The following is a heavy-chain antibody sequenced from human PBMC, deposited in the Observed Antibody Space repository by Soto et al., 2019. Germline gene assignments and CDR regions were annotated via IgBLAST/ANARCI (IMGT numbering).Heavy chain of an antibody. CDR3: ARDAGDSSGYYYPYYYYGTDV. D-gene: IGHD3-22*01. Sequence: GGSLRLSCAASGFTFSSYSMNWVRQAPGKGLKWVSSISSSSSYIYYADSVKGRFTISRDNAKNSLYLQMNSLRAEDTAVSYCARDAGDSSGYYYPYYYYGTDVWGQGTTVTVSS. CDR1: GFTFSSYS. J-gene: IGHJ6*02. CDR2: ISSSSSYI. V-gene: IGHV3-21*01.